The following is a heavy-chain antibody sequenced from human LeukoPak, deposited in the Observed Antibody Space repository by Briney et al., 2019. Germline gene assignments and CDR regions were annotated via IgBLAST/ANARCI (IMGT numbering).Heavy chain of an antibody. CDR1: GFTFSNYA. CDR3: AKDKIVVAGNFDY. Sequence: GGSLRLSCAASGFTFSNYAMTWVRQAPGKGLEWVSAISGGGGSTYYADSVKGRFIISRDNSKNTLYLQMNSLRAEDTAVYYCAKDKIVVAGNFDYWGQGTLVTVSS. D-gene: IGHD3-22*01. J-gene: IGHJ4*02. CDR2: ISGGGGST. V-gene: IGHV3-23*01.